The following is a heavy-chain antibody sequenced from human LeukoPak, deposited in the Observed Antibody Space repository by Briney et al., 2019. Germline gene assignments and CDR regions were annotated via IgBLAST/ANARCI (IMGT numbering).Heavy chain of an antibody. J-gene: IGHJ5*02. CDR2: INHSGST. CDR1: GGSISSYY. Sequence: SETLSLTCTVSGGSISSYYWSWIRQPPGKGLEWIGEINHSGSTNYNPSLKSRVTISVDTSRNQFSLKLNSVTAADTAVYYCARAYSSSWYLNWFDPWGQGTLVTVSS. D-gene: IGHD6-13*01. CDR3: ARAYSSSWYLNWFDP. V-gene: IGHV4-34*01.